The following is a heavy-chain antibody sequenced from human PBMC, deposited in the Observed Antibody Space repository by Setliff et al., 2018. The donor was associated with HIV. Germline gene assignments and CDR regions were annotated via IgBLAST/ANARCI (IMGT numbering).Heavy chain of an antibody. Sequence: SETLSLTCAVYGGSFSGYYWSWIRQPAGKGLEWIGRIYTSGSTNYNPSLKSRVTISLDTSKNQFSLNLSSVTAADTAMYYCARDSIAVAGIGHYFDYWGRGTLVTVSS. J-gene: IGHJ4*02. CDR1: GGSFSGYY. V-gene: IGHV4-4*07. CDR2: IYTSGST. CDR3: ARDSIAVAGIGHYFDY. D-gene: IGHD6-19*01.